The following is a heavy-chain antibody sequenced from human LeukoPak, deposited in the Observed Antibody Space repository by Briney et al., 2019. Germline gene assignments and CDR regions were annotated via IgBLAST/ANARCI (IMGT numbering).Heavy chain of an antibody. Sequence: SETLSLTCTVPGGSISTYYWSWIRQSPGKGLEWIGSIYYSGSTNYNPSLKSRVTISVDTSKNQFSLGLSSVTAADTAVYYCAVNLTRLTFDIWGQGTMVTVSS. CDR2: IYYSGST. V-gene: IGHV4-59*08. CDR1: GGSISTYY. J-gene: IGHJ3*02. D-gene: IGHD1-1*01. CDR3: AVNLTRLTFDI.